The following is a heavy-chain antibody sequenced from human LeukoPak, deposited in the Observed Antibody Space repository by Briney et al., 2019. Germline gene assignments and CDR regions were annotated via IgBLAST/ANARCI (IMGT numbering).Heavy chain of an antibody. D-gene: IGHD3-10*01. V-gene: IGHV3-74*01. CDR2: MYPDGGRI. J-gene: IGHJ3*01. CDR3: ARSGAGGAFDV. CDR1: GFTFSSYA. Sequence: GGSLRLSCAASGFTFSSYAMSWVRQAPGKGLVWVSRMYPDGGRINYADFVKGRFTISSDSAKNTLYLQLSSLRAEDTAVYYCARSGAGGAFDVWGEGTIVGV.